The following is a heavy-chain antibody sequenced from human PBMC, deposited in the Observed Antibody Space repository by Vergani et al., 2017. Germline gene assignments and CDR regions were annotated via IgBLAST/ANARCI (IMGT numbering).Heavy chain of an antibody. CDR1: GFTFNHYA. Sequence: EVQLLESGGDLVQPGGSLRLSCAASGFTFNHYAMNWVRQAPGKGLEWVSGISGSGGSTYYAGSVKGRFTISRDSSTNTRYLQMNSLSAGDTAVYYCAKANPRNSGYDYLYYYHAMDVWGQGTTVTVSS. J-gene: IGHJ6*02. V-gene: IGHV3-23*01. CDR2: ISGSGGST. CDR3: AKANPRNSGYDYLYYYHAMDV. D-gene: IGHD5-12*01.